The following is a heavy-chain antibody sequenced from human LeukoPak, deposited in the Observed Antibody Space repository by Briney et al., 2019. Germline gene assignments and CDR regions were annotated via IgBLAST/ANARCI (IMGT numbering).Heavy chain of an antibody. J-gene: IGHJ5*02. CDR1: GFTVSSNY. D-gene: IGHD3-10*01. Sequence: GGSLRLSCAASGFTVSSNYMSWVRQAPGKGLEWVSVIYSGGSTYYADSVKGRFTISRDNSKNTLYLQMNSLRAEDTAVYYCARYYYGSGRTNRFDPWGQGTLVTVSS. V-gene: IGHV3-53*01. CDR3: ARYYYGSGRTNRFDP. CDR2: IYSGGST.